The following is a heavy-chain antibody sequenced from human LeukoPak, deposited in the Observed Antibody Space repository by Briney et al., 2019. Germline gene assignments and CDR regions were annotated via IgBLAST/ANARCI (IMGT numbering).Heavy chain of an antibody. J-gene: IGHJ4*02. V-gene: IGHV3-23*01. CDR3: AKTRRDSSGWNVDY. Sequence: SGGSLRLSCAASGFTFSNYVISWVRQAPGKGLEWVSSLTGSGDSTYYADFVKGRFTISRDNSKNTLYLQMNSLRAEDTAVYYCAKTRRDSSGWNVDYWGQGTLVTVSS. CDR1: GFTFSNYV. D-gene: IGHD6-19*01. CDR2: LTGSGDST.